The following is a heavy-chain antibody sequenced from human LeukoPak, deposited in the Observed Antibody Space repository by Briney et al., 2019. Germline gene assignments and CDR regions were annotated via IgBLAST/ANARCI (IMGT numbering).Heavy chain of an antibody. Sequence: PETSLRPCCASCGFTFSSYGMQWVRHAPGKGLEWGAVRWYDGSNKYYADSVKRRFTISRDNSKNTLYLQMNSLSAEDTAVYYCAQGYCSGGSCYSFDYCGQGTLVTVSS. CDR1: GFTFSSYG. V-gene: IGHV3-33*06. CDR2: RWYDGSNK. J-gene: IGHJ4*02. CDR3: AQGYCSGGSCYSFDY. D-gene: IGHD2-15*01.